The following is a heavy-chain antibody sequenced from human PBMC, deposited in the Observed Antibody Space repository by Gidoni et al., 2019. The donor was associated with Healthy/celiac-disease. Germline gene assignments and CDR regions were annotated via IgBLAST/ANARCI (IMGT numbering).Heavy chain of an antibody. CDR3: ARRRGYSYGPYYFDY. V-gene: IGHV4-34*01. CDR2: INHSGST. Sequence: QVQLQQWGAGLLKPSETLSLTCAVYGGSFSGYHWRWLRQPPGKGLEWLGEINHSGSTNYNPSLKSRVTISVDTSKNQFSLKLSSVTAADTAVYYCARRRGYSYGPYYFDYWGQGTLVTVSS. CDR1: GGSFSGYH. D-gene: IGHD5-18*01. J-gene: IGHJ4*02.